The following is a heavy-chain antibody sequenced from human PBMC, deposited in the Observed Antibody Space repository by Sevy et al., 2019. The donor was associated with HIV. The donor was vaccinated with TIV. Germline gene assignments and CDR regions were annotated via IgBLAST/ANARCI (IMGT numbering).Heavy chain of an antibody. J-gene: IGHJ4*02. CDR3: VRDGGCSSSSCLLYFDY. CDR2: ISSSSNYI. D-gene: IGHD2-15*01. Sequence: GGSLRLSCVVSAFTFSKYPTNWVRQAPGKGLEWVSSISSSSNYIYYGDSVKGRFTSSRDNAKNSLYLQMNSLRADDTAVYYCVRDGGCSSSSCLLYFDYWGQGILVTVSS. V-gene: IGHV3-21*01. CDR1: AFTFSKYP.